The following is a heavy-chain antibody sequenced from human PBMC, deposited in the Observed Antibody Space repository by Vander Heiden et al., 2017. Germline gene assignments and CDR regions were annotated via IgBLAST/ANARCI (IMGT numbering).Heavy chain of an antibody. CDR2: ISGSGGST. Sequence: EVQLLESGGGLVQPGGSLRLSCAASGFTFSSYAMSWVRQSPGKGLEWASAISGSGGSTYYADYVKGRFTISRDNAKNTLYLQMNSLRAEDTAVYYCAKALHGGPAATPCDPWGQGTLVTVSS. D-gene: IGHD2-2*01. J-gene: IGHJ5*02. CDR1: GFTFSSYA. V-gene: IGHV3-23*01. CDR3: AKALHGGPAATPCDP.